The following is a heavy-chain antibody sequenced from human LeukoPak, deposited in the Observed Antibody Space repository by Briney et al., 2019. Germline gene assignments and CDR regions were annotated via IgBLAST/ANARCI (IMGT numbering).Heavy chain of an antibody. CDR3: ASSYYDVLTGSNEDAFDI. CDR1: GGSISSGSYY. D-gene: IGHD3-9*01. V-gene: IGHV4-61*02. CDR2: TYTSGST. Sequence: SETLSLTCTVSGGSISSGSYYWSWIRQPAGKGLEWIGRTYTSGSTNYNPSLKSRVTISVDTSKNQFSLKLSSVTAADTAVYYCASSYYDVLTGSNEDAFDIWGQGTMVTVSS. J-gene: IGHJ3*02.